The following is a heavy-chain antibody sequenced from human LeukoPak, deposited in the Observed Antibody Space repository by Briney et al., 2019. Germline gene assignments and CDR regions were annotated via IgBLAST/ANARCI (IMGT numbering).Heavy chain of an antibody. V-gene: IGHV3-23*01. D-gene: IGHD3-10*01. CDR2: ISGTGVTA. Sequence: GGSLRLSCAASGFIFNNYAMSWVRQAPGKGLEWVASISGTGVTAYYADSVKGRFAISRDNSKNALYLQMSSLRAEDTALYYCAKDQRFGDLDDYRGQGTLVTVSS. J-gene: IGHJ4*02. CDR1: GFIFNNYA. CDR3: AKDQRFGDLDDY.